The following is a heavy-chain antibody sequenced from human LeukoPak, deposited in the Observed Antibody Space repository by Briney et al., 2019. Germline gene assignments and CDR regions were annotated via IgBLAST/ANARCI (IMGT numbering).Heavy chain of an antibody. Sequence: ASVKVSCKASGYTFTGYYMHWVRQAPGQGLEWMGWINPNSGGTSYAQKFQGRVTMTRDTSISTAYMELSRLRSDDTAVYYCASGLIGTTFDYWGQGTLVTVSS. V-gene: IGHV1-2*02. J-gene: IGHJ4*02. CDR3: ASGLIGTTFDY. CDR2: INPNSGGT. CDR1: GYTFTGYY. D-gene: IGHD1-7*01.